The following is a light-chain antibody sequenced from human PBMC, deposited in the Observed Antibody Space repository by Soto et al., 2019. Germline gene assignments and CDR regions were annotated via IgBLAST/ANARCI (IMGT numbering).Light chain of an antibody. J-gene: IGLJ1*01. CDR1: SSDVGGYNY. CDR2: EVS. V-gene: IGLV2-8*01. CDR3: RSYAGSNNLGV. Sequence: QSALTQPPSASGSPGQSVTISCTGTSSDVGGYNYVSWYQQHPGRAPKLMIYEVSQRPSGVPDRFSGSKSGNTASLTVSGLQAEDEADYYCRSYAGSNNLGVFGTGTKVTVL.